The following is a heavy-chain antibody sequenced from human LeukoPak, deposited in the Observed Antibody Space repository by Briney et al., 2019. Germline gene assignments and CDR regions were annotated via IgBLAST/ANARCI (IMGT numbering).Heavy chain of an antibody. D-gene: IGHD6-19*01. V-gene: IGHV5-51*01. CDR3: ARRRARGIAVAFDDAFDI. CDR2: IYPGGSDT. Sequence: GESLKISCKGSGYSFTSYWIGWVRQMPGKGLEWMGIIYPGGSDTRYSPSFQGQVTISADKSISTAYLQWSSLKASDTAMYYCARRRARGIAVAFDDAFDIWGQGTMVTVSS. CDR1: GYSFTSYW. J-gene: IGHJ3*02.